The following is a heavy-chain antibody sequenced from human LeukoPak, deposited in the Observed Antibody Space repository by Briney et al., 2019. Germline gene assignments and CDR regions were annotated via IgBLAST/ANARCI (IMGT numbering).Heavy chain of an antibody. D-gene: IGHD2-2*01. V-gene: IGHV1-2*02. CDR3: ASGGHCSSTSCYSDY. CDR2: INPNSGGT. J-gene: IGHJ4*02. CDR1: GYTFTGYY. Sequence: ASVKVSCEASGYTFTGYYMHWVRQAPGQGLEWMGWINPNSGGTNYAQKFQGRVTMTRDTSISTAYMELSRLRSDDTAVYYCASGGHCSSTSCYSDYWGQGTLVTVSS.